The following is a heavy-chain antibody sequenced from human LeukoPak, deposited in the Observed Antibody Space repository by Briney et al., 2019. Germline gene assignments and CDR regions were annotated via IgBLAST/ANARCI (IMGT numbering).Heavy chain of an antibody. CDR2: IRSKANSYAT. CDR1: GFTFSGSA. V-gene: IGHV3-73*01. D-gene: IGHD3-10*01. Sequence: GGSLRLSCAASGFTFSGSAMHWVRQASGKGLEWVGRIRSKANSYATAYAASVKGRFTISRDDSKNTAYLQMNSLKTEDTAVYYCAKGRRTTMVRGHFDYWGQGTLVTVSS. CDR3: AKGRRTTMVRGHFDY. J-gene: IGHJ4*02.